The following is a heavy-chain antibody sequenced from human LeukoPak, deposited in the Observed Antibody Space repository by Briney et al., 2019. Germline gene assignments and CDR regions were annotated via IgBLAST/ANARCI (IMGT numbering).Heavy chain of an antibody. CDR2: ISSSGSTI. J-gene: IGHJ6*03. Sequence: GGSLRLSCAASGFTFSSYEMNWVRQAPGKGLEWVSYISSSGSTIYYADSVKGRFTISRDNAKNSLYLQMNSLKTEDTAVYYCTTDPYYYGSGSYLVHYYYYYYMDVWGKGTTVTISS. CDR1: GFTFSSYE. V-gene: IGHV3-48*03. CDR3: TTDPYYYGSGSYLVHYYYYYYMDV. D-gene: IGHD3-10*01.